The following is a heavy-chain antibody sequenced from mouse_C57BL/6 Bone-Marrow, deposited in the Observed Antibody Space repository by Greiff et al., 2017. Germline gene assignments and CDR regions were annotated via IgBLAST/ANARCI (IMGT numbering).Heavy chain of an antibody. Sequence: QVQLQQPGAELVKPGASVKLSCKASGYTFTSYWMHWVKQRPGQGLEWIGMIHPNSGSTNYNEKFKSKATLTVDKSSSTAYMQLSSLTSEDSAVYYCARNVEGFITKAWFAYWGQGTLVTVSA. CDR3: ARNVEGFITKAWFAY. CDR1: GYTFTSYW. CDR2: IHPNSGST. J-gene: IGHJ3*01. V-gene: IGHV1-64*01. D-gene: IGHD1-1*01.